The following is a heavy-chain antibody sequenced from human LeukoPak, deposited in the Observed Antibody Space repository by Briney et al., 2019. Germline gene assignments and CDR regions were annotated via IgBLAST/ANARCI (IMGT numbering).Heavy chain of an antibody. V-gene: IGHV3-48*01. CDR1: GFTFSTYG. Sequence: GGSLRLSCAASGFTFSTYGMNWVRQAPGKGLEWLSYITSTSSTTYYADSVRGRFTVSRDNAKNSLHLQMNSLTVEDTAIYYCVGDITCGGGCYQPNWFDPWGQGTLVTVSS. CDR3: VGDITCGGGCYQPNWFDP. J-gene: IGHJ5*02. CDR2: ITSTSSTT. D-gene: IGHD2-21*02.